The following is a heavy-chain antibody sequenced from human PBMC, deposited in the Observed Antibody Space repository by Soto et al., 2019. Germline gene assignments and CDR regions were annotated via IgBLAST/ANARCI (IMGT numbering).Heavy chain of an antibody. V-gene: IGHV3-7*01. CDR3: VRTGWNPPDY. Sequence: EVQLVESGGGLVQPGGSLRLSCAVSGFTFNRHWMSWVRQTPGKGLEWVASIKEDGSEKSYVDSVKGRFTISRDNAKNALFLQMNSLSVEDTAVYYCVRTGWNPPDYWGQGTLVTVYS. J-gene: IGHJ4*02. CDR2: IKEDGSEK. CDR1: GFTFNRHW. D-gene: IGHD1-1*01.